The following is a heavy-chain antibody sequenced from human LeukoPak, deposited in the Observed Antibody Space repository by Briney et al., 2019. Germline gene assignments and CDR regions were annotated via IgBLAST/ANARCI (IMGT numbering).Heavy chain of an antibody. CDR1: GGSISSGDYY. CDR3: ARDGVSNVGFDP. V-gene: IGHV4-30-4*01. D-gene: IGHD2-2*01. CDR2: IYYSGST. J-gene: IGHJ5*02. Sequence: SQTLSLTCTVSGGSISSGDYYWSWIRQPPGKGLGWIGYIYYSGSTYYNPSLKSRVTISVDTSKNQFSLKLSSVTAADTAVYYCARDGVSNVGFDPWGQGTLVTVSS.